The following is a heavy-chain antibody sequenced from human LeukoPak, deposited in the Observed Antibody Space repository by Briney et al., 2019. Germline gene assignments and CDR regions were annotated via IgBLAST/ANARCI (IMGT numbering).Heavy chain of an antibody. CDR2: IYYTGST. D-gene: IGHD1-26*01. CDR1: GGSISTYY. J-gene: IGHJ5*02. V-gene: IGHV4-59*01. CDR3: ARGGNYWPQWWFDP. Sequence: SETLSLTCTVSGGSISTYYWSWIRQPPGKGLEWIGYIYYTGSTSYNPSLKSRVTMSLDASKNQSSLKLNSVTPADTAVYYCARGGNYWPQWWFDPWGRGTLVSVSS.